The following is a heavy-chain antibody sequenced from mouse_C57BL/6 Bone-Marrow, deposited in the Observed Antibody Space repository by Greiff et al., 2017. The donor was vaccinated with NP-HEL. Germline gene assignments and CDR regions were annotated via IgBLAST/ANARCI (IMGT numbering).Heavy chain of an antibody. CDR1: GYTFTDHT. J-gene: IGHJ3*01. CDR3: AREGNYYGSGIAY. CDR2: IYPRDGST. D-gene: IGHD1-1*01. V-gene: IGHV1-78*01. Sequence: VQLQQSDAELVKPGASVKISCKASGYTFTDHTIHWMKQRPEQGLEWIGYIYPRDGSTTYNEKFKGKATLTADKSSSTAYMQLNRLTSEETAVYFCAREGNYYGSGIAYWGQGTLGTVSA.